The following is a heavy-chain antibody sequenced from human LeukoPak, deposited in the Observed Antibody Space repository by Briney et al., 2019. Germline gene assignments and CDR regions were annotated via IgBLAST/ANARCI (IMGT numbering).Heavy chain of an antibody. CDR1: GFTFSNSG. J-gene: IGHJ5*02. D-gene: IGHD3-22*01. CDR3: AAHSSGYLGWFDP. V-gene: IGHV3-23*01. CDR2: ITDSGDTT. Sequence: PGGSLRLSCAASGFTFSNSGMAWVRQTPRKGLEWVSAITDSGDTTYYADSVKGRFIISRDNSQNTLYLQMNSLRAEDAAMYYCAAHSSGYLGWFDPWGQGTLVTVSS.